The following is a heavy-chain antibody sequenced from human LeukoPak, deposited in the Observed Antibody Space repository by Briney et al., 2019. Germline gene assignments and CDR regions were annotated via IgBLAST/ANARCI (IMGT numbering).Heavy chain of an antibody. CDR3: ARPTVVTPYYYYGMDV. J-gene: IGHJ6*02. CDR2: IIPIFGTA. CDR1: GGTFSSYA. Sequence: SVKVSCKASGGTFSSYAISWVRQAPGQGLEWMGGIIPIFGTANYAQKFQGRVTITADESTSTAYMVLSSLRSEDTAVYYCARPTVVTPYYYYGMDVWGQGTTVTVSS. V-gene: IGHV1-69*13. D-gene: IGHD4-23*01.